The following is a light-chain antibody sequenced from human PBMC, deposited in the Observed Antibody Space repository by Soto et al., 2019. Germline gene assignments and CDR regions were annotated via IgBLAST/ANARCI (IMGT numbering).Light chain of an antibody. CDR3: CSVTGNYVV. CDR2: YVN. Sequence: QSALTQPRSVSGSPGPSVTISCIGTSSDVGGYNYVSWYQQHPDKAPKLIISYVNKRPSGVPDRFSGSKSGSTASLTISGLQAEDEADYYCCSVTGNYVVFGGGTKLTVL. J-gene: IGLJ2*01. CDR1: SSDVGGYNY. V-gene: IGLV2-11*01.